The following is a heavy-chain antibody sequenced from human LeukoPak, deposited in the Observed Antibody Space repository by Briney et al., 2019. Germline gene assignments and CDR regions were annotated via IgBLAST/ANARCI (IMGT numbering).Heavy chain of an antibody. CDR3: AKSSRSFGSGIYPAQHSYCGMDV. J-gene: IGHJ6*02. CDR2: IGGSGGST. CDR1: GFTFSSYA. Sequence: PGGSLRLSCAASGFTFSSYAMTWVRQAPRKGLEWVSSIGGSGGSTYYADSVKGRFTISRDNSKNTLYLQMHSLRAEDTAVYYCAKSSRSFGSGIYPAQHSYCGMDVWAQGTTVTVSS. D-gene: IGHD3-10*01. V-gene: IGHV3-23*01.